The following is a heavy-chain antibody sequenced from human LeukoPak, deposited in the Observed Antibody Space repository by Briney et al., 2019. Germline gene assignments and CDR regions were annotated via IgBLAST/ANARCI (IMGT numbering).Heavy chain of an antibody. CDR3: ARGPQDIVVVALSVY. J-gene: IGHJ4*02. Sequence: TGGSLRLSCAASGFTFSSHGMNWVRQAPGKGLEWVSGISPNGVITYYADSVKGRFTISRDNAKNSLYLQMNSLRAEDTAVYYCARGPQDIVVVALSVYWGQGTLVTVSS. CDR1: GFTFSSHG. D-gene: IGHD2-15*01. V-gene: IGHV3-21*01. CDR2: ISPNGVIT.